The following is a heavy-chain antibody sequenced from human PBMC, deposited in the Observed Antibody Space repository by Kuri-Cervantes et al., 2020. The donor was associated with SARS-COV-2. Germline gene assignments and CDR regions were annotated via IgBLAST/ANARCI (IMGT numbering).Heavy chain of an antibody. CDR1: GFTVSRNY. V-gene: IGHV3-53*01. Sequence: GESLKISCAVSGFTVSRNYMSWVRQAPGKGLGWVSIIYRGGTTYYADSVKGRFTISRDISKDTVYLQMDTLRAEDTAVYYCARHRDFWNDGMDVWGQGTTVTVSS. D-gene: IGHD3-3*01. CDR3: ARHRDFWNDGMDV. J-gene: IGHJ6*02. CDR2: IYRGGTT.